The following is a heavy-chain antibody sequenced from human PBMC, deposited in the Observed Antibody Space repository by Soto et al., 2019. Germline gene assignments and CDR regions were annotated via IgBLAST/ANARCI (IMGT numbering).Heavy chain of an antibody. CDR3: ARGGWLQLFDY. CDR1: GGSISSYY. CDR2: IYYSGSA. V-gene: IGHV4-59*01. D-gene: IGHD1-1*01. Sequence: KTSETLSLTCTVSGGSISSYYWSWIRQPPGKGLEWIGYIYYSGSANYNPSLKSRVTISVDTSKNQFSLKLSSVTAADTAVYYCARGGWLQLFDYWGQGTLVTVSS. J-gene: IGHJ4*02.